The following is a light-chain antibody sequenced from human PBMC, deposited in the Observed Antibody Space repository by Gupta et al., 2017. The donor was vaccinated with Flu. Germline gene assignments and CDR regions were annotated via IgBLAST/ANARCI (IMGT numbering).Light chain of an antibody. V-gene: IGLV1-47*01. CDR3: STWHDKSVV. CDR1: GSNIGTNY. J-gene: IGLJ2*01. CDR2: RNN. Sequence: GQGVNSSCSGSGSNIGTNYVYWYQHLPGAAPKLLSYRNNQRPAGVPDRFSASRSGTSASLAISGLRSDDEADYGCSTWHDKSVVFGGGTKLTVL.